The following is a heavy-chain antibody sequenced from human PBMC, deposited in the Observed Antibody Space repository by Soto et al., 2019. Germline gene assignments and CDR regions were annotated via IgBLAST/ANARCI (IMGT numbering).Heavy chain of an antibody. CDR3: VKWTGRYCSGGRCYLDDPFDY. CDR1: GFTFSNYA. V-gene: IGHV3-23*01. Sequence: EVHLLESGGDLVQPGGSLRLSCAASGFTFSNYAMSWVRQAPGTGLDWVSGISGSAASTFYADSVKGRFTICRDNSMNTLYLQMNSLRDEDTAVYYCVKWTGRYCSGGRCYLDDPFDYWGQGTLVTVSS. CDR2: ISGSAAST. J-gene: IGHJ4*02. D-gene: IGHD2-15*01.